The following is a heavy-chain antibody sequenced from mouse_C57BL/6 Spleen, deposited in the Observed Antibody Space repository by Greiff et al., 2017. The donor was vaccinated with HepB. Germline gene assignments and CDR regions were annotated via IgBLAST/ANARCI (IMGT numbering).Heavy chain of an antibody. CDR2: IYPGDGDT. CDR3: ARRGATVVAGYYFDY. D-gene: IGHD1-1*01. V-gene: IGHV1-82*01. Sequence: QVQLQQSGPELVKPGASVKISCKASGYAFSSSWMNWVKQRPGKGLEWIGRIYPGDGDTNYNGKFKGKATLTADKSSSTAYMQLSSLTSEDSAVYFCARRGATVVAGYYFDYWGQGTTLTVSS. CDR1: GYAFSSSW. J-gene: IGHJ2*01.